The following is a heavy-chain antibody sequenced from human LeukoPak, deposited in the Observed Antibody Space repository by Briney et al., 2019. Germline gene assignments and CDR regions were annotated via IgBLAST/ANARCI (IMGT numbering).Heavy chain of an antibody. J-gene: IGHJ4*02. D-gene: IGHD2-2*01. CDR1: GFTFSSYA. V-gene: IGHV3-23*01. CDR3: AKDMGYCSSATCYGLDY. Sequence: AGGSLRLSCAASGFTFSSYAMSWVRQAPGKGLEWVSTVSGGGGTTHYADSVKGRFTISRDNSKNTLFLQMNSLRAEDTAIYYCAKDMGYCSSATCYGLDYWGQGTLVTVSS. CDR2: VSGGGGTT.